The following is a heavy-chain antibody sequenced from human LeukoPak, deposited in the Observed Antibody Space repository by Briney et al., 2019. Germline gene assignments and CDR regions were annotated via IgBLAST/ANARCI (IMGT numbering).Heavy chain of an antibody. CDR3: ASVATSYSGYDFGP. CDR2: ISSSSSYI. D-gene: IGHD5-12*01. CDR1: GFTFSSYS. V-gene: IGHV3-21*01. J-gene: IGHJ5*02. Sequence: PGGSLRLSCAASGFTFSSYSMNWVRQAPGKGLEWVSSISSSSSYIYYADSVKGRFTISRDNAKNSLYLQMNSLRAEDTAVYYCASVATSYSGYDFGPWGQGTLVTVSS.